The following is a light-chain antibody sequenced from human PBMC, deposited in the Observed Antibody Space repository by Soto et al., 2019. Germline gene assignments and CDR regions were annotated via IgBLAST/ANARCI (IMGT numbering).Light chain of an antibody. V-gene: IGLV2-14*01. CDR2: DVS. CDR1: SSDVGGYNY. Sequence: QSALTQPASVSGSPGQSITISCTGTSSDVGGYNYVSWYQQHPGKAPKLMIYDVSNRPSGVSNRFSGSKSGNTASLTISGIKAEDEADYYCSSYTSSSTPWVFGGGTKLTVL. J-gene: IGLJ3*02. CDR3: SSYTSSSTPWV.